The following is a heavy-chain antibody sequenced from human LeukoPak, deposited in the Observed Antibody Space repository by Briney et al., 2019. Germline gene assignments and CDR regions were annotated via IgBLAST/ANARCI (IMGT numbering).Heavy chain of an antibody. CDR2: IYYSGST. CDR1: GGSLSGYY. J-gene: IGHJ4*02. Sequence: SETLSLTCAVSGGSLSGYYWSWIRQPPGKGLEWIGYIYYSGSTNYNPSLKSRVTISGDTSKNKFSLKLSSVTAADTAVYYCARTGVGYGDQPIDYWGQGTLVTVSS. CDR3: ARTGVGYGDQPIDY. V-gene: IGHV4-59*08. D-gene: IGHD4-17*01.